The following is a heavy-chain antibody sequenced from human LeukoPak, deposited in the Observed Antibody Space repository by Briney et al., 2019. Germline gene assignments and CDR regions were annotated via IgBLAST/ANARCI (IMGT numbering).Heavy chain of an antibody. CDR1: GFTFSNAW. J-gene: IGHJ6*04. Sequence: GGSLRLSCAASGFTFSNAWMSWVRQAPGKGLEWVSSISSSSSYIYYADSVKGRFTISRDNAKNSLYLQMNSLRAEDAAVYYCAELGITMIGGVWGKGTTVTISS. V-gene: IGHV3-21*01. D-gene: IGHD3-10*02. CDR2: ISSSSSYI. CDR3: AELGITMIGGV.